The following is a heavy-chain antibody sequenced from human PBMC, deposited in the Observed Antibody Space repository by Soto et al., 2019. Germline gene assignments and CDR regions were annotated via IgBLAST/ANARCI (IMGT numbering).Heavy chain of an antibody. J-gene: IGHJ6*02. D-gene: IGHD6-19*01. CDR1: GYSFTSYW. CDR2: IYPGDSDT. Sequence: PGESLKISCKGSGYSFTSYWIGWVRQMPGKGLEWMGIIYPGDSDTRYSPSFQGQVTISADKSISTAYLQWSSLKASDTAMDYCARLRFDSSGWSNYDYYGMDVWGQGTTVTVSS. V-gene: IGHV5-51*01. CDR3: ARLRFDSSGWSNYDYYGMDV.